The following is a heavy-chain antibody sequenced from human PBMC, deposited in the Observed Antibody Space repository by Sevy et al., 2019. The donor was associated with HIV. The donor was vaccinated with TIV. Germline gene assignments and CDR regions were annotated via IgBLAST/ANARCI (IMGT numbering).Heavy chain of an antibody. CDR1: GFTFSSYA. CDR2: ISYDGSNK. D-gene: IGHD6-13*01. CDR3: AGDQSGIAAAGIDFDY. J-gene: IGHJ4*02. V-gene: IGHV3-30-3*01. Sequence: GGSLRLSCAASGFTFSSYAMHWVRQAPGKGLEWVAVISYDGSNKYYADSVKGRFTISRDNSKNTPYLQMNSLRAEDTAVYYCAGDQSGIAAAGIDFDYWGQGTLVTVSS.